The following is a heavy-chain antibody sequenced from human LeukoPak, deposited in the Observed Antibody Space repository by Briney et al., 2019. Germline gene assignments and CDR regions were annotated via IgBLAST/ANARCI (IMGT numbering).Heavy chain of an antibody. J-gene: IGHJ6*02. CDR3: AREKQQLVLATDYYYYYGMDV. Sequence: ASVKVSCKASGYTFTSYYMHWVRQAPGQGLEWMGIINPSGGSTSYAQKFQGRVTMTRDTSTSTVYMELSSLRSEDTAVYYCAREKQQLVLATDYYYYYGMDVWGQGTTVTVSS. V-gene: IGHV1-46*01. D-gene: IGHD6-13*01. CDR2: INPSGGST. CDR1: GYTFTSYY.